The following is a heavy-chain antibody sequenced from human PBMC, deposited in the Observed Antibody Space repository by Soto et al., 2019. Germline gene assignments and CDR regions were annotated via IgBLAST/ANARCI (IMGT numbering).Heavy chain of an antibody. J-gene: IGHJ6*02. CDR1: GASISNYY. V-gene: IGHV4-59*01. Sequence: PSETLSLTCTVSGASISNYYLSWIRQPPGKGLEWIGHIYYSGSTNYNPSLKSRLTLSVDTSKSQFSLELSSVSAADTAVYYCARVPIVVVPATATYYYGLDVWGQGTTVTVYS. CDR3: ARVPIVVVPATATYYYGLDV. CDR2: IYYSGST. D-gene: IGHD2-2*01.